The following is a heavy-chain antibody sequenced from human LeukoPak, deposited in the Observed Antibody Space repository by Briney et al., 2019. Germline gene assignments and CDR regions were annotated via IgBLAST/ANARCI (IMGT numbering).Heavy chain of an antibody. J-gene: IGHJ4*02. Sequence: ASVTVSCKTSGYTSISYGMSWLRQAPGQGFEWLGWISGHNDNTNYAQKIEGRVILTTDRATSTAHMELRSLRPDDTAVYYCARQGYSSSSTADFWGQGTLVTVSS. CDR1: GYTSISYG. CDR2: ISGHNDNT. D-gene: IGHD6-6*01. CDR3: ARQGYSSSSTADF. V-gene: IGHV1-18*01.